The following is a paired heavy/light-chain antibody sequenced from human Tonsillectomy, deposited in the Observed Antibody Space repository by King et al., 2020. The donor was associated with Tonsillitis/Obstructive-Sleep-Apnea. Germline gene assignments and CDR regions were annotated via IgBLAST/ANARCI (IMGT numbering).Heavy chain of an antibody. J-gene: IGHJ6*03. CDR2: ISAYNGNT. CDR3: ARERGVVITDVIGVQLAPLGYYDYYMDV. CDR1: GYTFISYG. D-gene: IGHD2-2*01. V-gene: IGHV1-18*01. Sequence: QVQLVQSGAEVKKPGASVKVSCKASGYTFISYGISWVRQAPGQGLEWMGWISAYNGNTNYVQKFQGRVTMTTDTSTSTAYMELRSLRSDDTAVYYCARERGVVITDVIGVQLAPLGYYDYYMDVWGKGTTVTVSS.
Light chain of an antibody. Sequence: QSVLTQPPSVSAAPGQKVTISCSGRSSSIGNNDVSWYQQLPGTAPKLLIYDNNKRPSGIPDRFSGSKSGTSATLGITGLQTGDEAHYYCGTWDSSLSAYVFGTGTKVTVL. CDR2: DNN. CDR3: GTWDSSLSAYV. J-gene: IGLJ1*01. V-gene: IGLV1-51*01. CDR1: SSSIGNND.